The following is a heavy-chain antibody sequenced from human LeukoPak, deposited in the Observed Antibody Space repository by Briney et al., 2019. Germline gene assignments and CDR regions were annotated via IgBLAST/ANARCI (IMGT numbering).Heavy chain of an antibody. Sequence: SETLSLTRTVSGGSISSYYWSSIRQPPGKGLEWIGYIYYSGSTNYNPSLKSRVTISVDTSKNRFSLKLSSVAAADTAVYYCARGIAVAHFDYWGQGTLVTVSS. J-gene: IGHJ4*02. CDR3: ARGIAVAHFDY. CDR2: IYYSGST. V-gene: IGHV4-59*01. D-gene: IGHD6-19*01. CDR1: GGSISSYY.